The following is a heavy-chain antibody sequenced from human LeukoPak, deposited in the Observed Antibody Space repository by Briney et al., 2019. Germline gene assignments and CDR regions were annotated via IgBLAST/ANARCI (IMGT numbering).Heavy chain of an antibody. V-gene: IGHV4-39*07. CDR3: ARGPYSYDSSGAFDI. Sequence: PSETLSLTCTVSGGSISSSSYYWGWIRQPPGKGLEWIGSIYYSGSTYYNPSLKSRVTISVDTSKNQFSLKLSSVTAAATAVYFCARGPYSYDSSGAFDIWGQGTMVTVSS. D-gene: IGHD3-22*01. J-gene: IGHJ3*02. CDR1: GGSISSSSYY. CDR2: IYYSGST.